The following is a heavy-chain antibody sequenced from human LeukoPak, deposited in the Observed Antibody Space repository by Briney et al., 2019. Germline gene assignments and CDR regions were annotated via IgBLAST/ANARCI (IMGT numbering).Heavy chain of an antibody. D-gene: IGHD3-10*01. CDR1: GGSISSSSYY. CDR2: IYYSGST. J-gene: IGHJ5*02. V-gene: IGHV4-39*01. Sequence: SETLSLTCTVSGGSISSSSYYWGWIRQPPGKGLEWIGSIYYSGSTYYNPSLKSRVTISVDTSKNQFSLKLSSVTAADTAVYYCARGVLVVRGVIIIPWGQGTLVTVSS. CDR3: ARGVLVVRGVIIIP.